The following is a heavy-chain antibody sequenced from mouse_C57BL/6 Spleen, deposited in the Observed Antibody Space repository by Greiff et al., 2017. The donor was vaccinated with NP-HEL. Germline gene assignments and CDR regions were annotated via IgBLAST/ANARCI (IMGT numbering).Heavy chain of an antibody. CDR1: GFTFSDYG. CDR3: TQESGEIYYDYDVGFAY. J-gene: IGHJ3*01. Sequence: EVNLVESGGGLVKPGGSLKLSCAASGFTFSDYGMHWVRQAPEKGLEWVAYISSGSSTIYYADTVKGRFTISRDNAKNTLFLQMTSLRSEDTAMYYCTQESGEIYYDYDVGFAYWGQGTLVTVSA. V-gene: IGHV5-17*01. D-gene: IGHD2-4*01. CDR2: ISSGSSTI.